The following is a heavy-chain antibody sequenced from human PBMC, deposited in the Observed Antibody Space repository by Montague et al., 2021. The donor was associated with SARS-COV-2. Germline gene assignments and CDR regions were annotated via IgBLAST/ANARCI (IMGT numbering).Heavy chain of an antibody. CDR1: GGSITNYY. Sequence: ETLSLTCSVSGGSITNYYWGWVRQSPGKGLEWIGYIYYSGSVTTSYNPSLKSRVSISVDTSENQFSLKLISVTAADTAVYYCARRGGGEVFARFMYWYFDVWSRGSLVTVS. CDR3: ARRGGGEVFARFMYWYFDV. J-gene: IGHJ2*01. D-gene: IGHD2-21*01. V-gene: IGHV4-59*13. CDR2: IYYSGSVTT.